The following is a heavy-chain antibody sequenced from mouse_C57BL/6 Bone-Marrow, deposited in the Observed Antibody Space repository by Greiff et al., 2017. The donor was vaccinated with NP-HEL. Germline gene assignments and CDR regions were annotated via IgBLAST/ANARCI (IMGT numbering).Heavy chain of an antibody. CDR3: ARDYYGRAWFAY. CDR2: ISDGGSYT. CDR1: GFTFSSYA. V-gene: IGHV5-4*03. D-gene: IGHD1-1*01. Sequence: EVNLVESGGGLVKPGGSLKLSCAASGFTFSSYAMSWVRQTPEKRLEWVATISDGGSYTYYPDNVKGRFTISRDNAKNNLYLQMSHLKSEDTAMYYCARDYYGRAWFAYWGQGTLVTVSA. J-gene: IGHJ3*01.